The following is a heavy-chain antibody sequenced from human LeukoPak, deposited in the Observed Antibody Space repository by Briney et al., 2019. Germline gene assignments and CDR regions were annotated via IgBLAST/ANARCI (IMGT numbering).Heavy chain of an antibody. J-gene: IGHJ4*02. CDR1: GFSFSSCG. Sequence: GRSLRPSCVASGFSFSSCGMHWVRQAPGKGLEWVAVASYDVRKQYYVDSVKGRFTISRENSKNTLYLQMNSLRVEDTAVYYCVKESATGSYRTSDYWGQGTRVTVSS. CDR3: VKESATGSYRTSDY. CDR2: ASYDVRKQ. V-gene: IGHV3-30*18. D-gene: IGHD6-13*01.